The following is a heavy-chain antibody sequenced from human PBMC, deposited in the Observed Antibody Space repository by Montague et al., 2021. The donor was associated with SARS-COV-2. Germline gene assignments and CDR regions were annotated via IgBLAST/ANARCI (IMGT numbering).Heavy chain of an antibody. J-gene: IGHJ5*02. CDR3: ARTEYSWNDWFDP. CDR2: IFHSGIT. V-gene: IGHV4-59*13. Sequence: SETLSLTCSVSGGPISSYYWSWIRQSPGKGLEWLGYIFHSGITDYNPSLKSQVTISVDMSKNQFSLQLNSATAADSSVYYCARTEYSWNDWFDPWGQGTLVTVSS. CDR1: GGPISSYY. D-gene: IGHD1-20*01.